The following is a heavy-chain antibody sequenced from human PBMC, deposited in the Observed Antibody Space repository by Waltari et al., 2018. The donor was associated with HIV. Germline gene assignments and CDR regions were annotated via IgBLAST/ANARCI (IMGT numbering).Heavy chain of an antibody. CDR1: GGSISSGGYY. D-gene: IGHD2-15*01. Sequence: QVQLQESGPGLVKPSQTLSLTCSVSGGSISSGGYYWSWIRQHPGKGLEGIGYIYNGGSTYYNPSLKSRVTISLDTSKNQFSLRLSSVTAADTAVYYCARDGGLSSSEGGVDPWGQGTLVTVSS. J-gene: IGHJ5*02. V-gene: IGHV4-31*03. CDR2: IYNGGST. CDR3: ARDGGLSSSEGGVDP.